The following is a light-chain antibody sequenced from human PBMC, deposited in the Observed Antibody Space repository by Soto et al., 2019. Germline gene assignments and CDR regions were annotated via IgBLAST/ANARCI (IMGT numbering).Light chain of an antibody. J-gene: IGKJ3*01. CDR3: QQYNNWPGT. CDR1: QSVSSN. Sequence: EIVMTQSPATLSVSPGERATLSCRASQSVSSNLAWYPQKPGQAPRLLIYGASTRATGIPARFSGSGSGTGFTLTISSLQSEDFAVYYCQQYNNWPGTFGPGTKVDIK. V-gene: IGKV3-15*01. CDR2: GAS.